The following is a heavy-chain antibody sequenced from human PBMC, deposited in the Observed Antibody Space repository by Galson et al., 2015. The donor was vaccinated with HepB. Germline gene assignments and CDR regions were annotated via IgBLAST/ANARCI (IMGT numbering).Heavy chain of an antibody. J-gene: IGHJ4*02. CDR3: VKGEKGVDY. Sequence: SLRLSCAASGFTFNSYAMNWVRQAPGKGLEWVSVISYNGGSIYYADSVKGRFTISRDNSKNTLYLQMNSLRAEDTATYYCVKGEKGVDYWGQGTLVIVSS. V-gene: IGHV3-23*01. CDR2: ISYNGGSI. CDR1: GFTFNSYA.